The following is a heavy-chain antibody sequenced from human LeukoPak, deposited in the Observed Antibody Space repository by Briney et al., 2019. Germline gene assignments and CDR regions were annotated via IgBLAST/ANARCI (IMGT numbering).Heavy chain of an antibody. D-gene: IGHD6-13*01. CDR2: INHSGST. V-gene: IGHV4-39*07. CDR3: ARGRYLTTSGGAAAGFLDY. Sequence: PSETLSLTCIVSGDSISSGIYYWNWIRQSPGKGLEWIGEINHSGSTHYNPSLKSRVTISVDTSQKQFSLRLTSVTAADTAVYYCARGRYLTTSGGAAAGFLDYWGQGSLVTVST. CDR1: GDSISSGIYY. J-gene: IGHJ4*02.